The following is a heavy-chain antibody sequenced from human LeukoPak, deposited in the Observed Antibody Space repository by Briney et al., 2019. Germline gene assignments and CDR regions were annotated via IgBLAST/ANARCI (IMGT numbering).Heavy chain of an antibody. V-gene: IGHV3-7*01. CDR2: IRQDGSEK. D-gene: IGHD6-13*01. J-gene: IGHJ4*01. Sequence: GGSLRLSCAVSGFTFTDYWMNWVRPAPGKGPEWVASIRQDGSEKTYVDSVKGRFTISRDNTKNSLSLQLNGLRAEDTAVYYCARDGTAAGLYFDLWGQGTLVTVSS. CDR1: GFTFTDYW. CDR3: ARDGTAAGLYFDL.